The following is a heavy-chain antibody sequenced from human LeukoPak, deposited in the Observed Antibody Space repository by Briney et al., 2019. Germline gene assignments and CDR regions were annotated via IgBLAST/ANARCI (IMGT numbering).Heavy chain of an antibody. CDR3: ARVNPLENLSGYDPYFDY. V-gene: IGHV1-46*01. J-gene: IGHJ4*02. Sequence: ASVKVSCKASGYTFTGYYMHWVRQAPGQGLEWMGIINPSGGSTSYAQKFQGRVTMTRDMSTSTVYMELSSLRSEDTAVYYCARVNPLENLSGYDPYFDYWGQGTLVTVSS. CDR1: GYTFTGYY. D-gene: IGHD5-12*01. CDR2: INPSGGST.